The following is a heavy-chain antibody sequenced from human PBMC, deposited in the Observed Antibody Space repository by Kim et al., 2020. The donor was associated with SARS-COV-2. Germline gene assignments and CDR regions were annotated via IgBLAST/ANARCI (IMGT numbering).Heavy chain of an antibody. V-gene: IGHV3-43*02. J-gene: IGHJ2*01. CDR3: ARVYSYYWYFDL. Sequence: GGSLRLSCAASGFTFADYGMHWVRQAPGKGLEWVSLISANGGATYYADSVKGRFFVSRDNSKNSVFLQINSLTTEDTALYYCARVYSYYWYFDLWGRGTLVTVSS. CDR2: ISANGGAT. CDR1: GFTFADYG. D-gene: IGHD4-4*01.